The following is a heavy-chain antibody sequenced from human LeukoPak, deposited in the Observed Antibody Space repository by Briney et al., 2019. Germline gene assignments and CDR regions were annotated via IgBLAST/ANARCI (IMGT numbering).Heavy chain of an antibody. V-gene: IGHV4-30-4*08. CDR2: IYYSGST. CDR3: ARAPPYYFDY. Sequence: SETLSLTCTVSGGSISSGDYYWSWIRQPPGKGLEWIGYIYYSGSTYYNPSLKSRVTISVDTSKNQFPLKLSSVTAADTAVYYCARAPPYYFDYWGQGTLVTVSS. J-gene: IGHJ4*02. CDR1: GGSISSGDYY.